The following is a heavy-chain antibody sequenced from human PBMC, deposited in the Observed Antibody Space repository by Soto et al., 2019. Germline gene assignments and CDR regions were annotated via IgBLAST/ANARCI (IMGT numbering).Heavy chain of an antibody. CDR3: ARRERGYSGYPPYFDY. J-gene: IGHJ4*02. Sequence: ASVKVSCKASGYTFTGYYMHCVRQAPGQGLEWMGWINPNSGGTNYAQKFQGRVTMTRDTSISTAYMELSRLRSDDTAVYYCARRERGYSGYPPYFDYWGQGTLVTVSS. V-gene: IGHV1-2*02. CDR1: GYTFTGYY. D-gene: IGHD5-12*01. CDR2: INPNSGGT.